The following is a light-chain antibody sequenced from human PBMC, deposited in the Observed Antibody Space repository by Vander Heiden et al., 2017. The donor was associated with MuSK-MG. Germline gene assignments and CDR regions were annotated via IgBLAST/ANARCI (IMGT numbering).Light chain of an antibody. J-gene: IGKJ1*01. Sequence: EIVLTQSPGTLSLSPGERATLSCRASQSVSSSYLAWYQQKPGQAPRLLIYGASSRATGIPDRFSGSGSGTDFTLTISRLDPEDFAVYYCQQYGSSPWTFGHGTKVEIK. CDR2: GAS. CDR3: QQYGSSPWT. V-gene: IGKV3-20*01. CDR1: QSVSSSY.